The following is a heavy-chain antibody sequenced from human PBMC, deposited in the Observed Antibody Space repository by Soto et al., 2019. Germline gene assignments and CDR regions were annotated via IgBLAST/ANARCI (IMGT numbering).Heavy chain of an antibody. V-gene: IGHV3-30*18. CDR3: AKGGRQWLVTSDFNY. J-gene: IGHJ4*02. CDR1: GFTFSDYA. CDR2: VSHDGRNT. Sequence: VQLVESGGGVVQPGRSLRLSCAASGFTFSDYAMHWVGQAPGKGLEWVAVVSHDGRNTHYADSVKGRFTISRDSSKNTVSLEMTSLRAKDTAVYYCAKGGRQWLVTSDFNYWGQGALVTVSS. D-gene: IGHD6-19*01.